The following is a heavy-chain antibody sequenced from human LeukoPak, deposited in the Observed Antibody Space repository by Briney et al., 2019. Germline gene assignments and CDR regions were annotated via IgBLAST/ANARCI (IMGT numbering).Heavy chain of an antibody. J-gene: IGHJ4*02. Sequence: GGSLRLSCAASGFTFDDYGMSWVRQAPGKGLEWVSGINWNGGSTGYADSVKGRFTISRDNAKNSLYLQMNSLGAEDTALYHCARGNYYGSSGYDYWGQGTLVTVSS. V-gene: IGHV3-20*01. CDR2: INWNGGST. CDR3: ARGNYYGSSGYDY. CDR1: GFTFDDYG. D-gene: IGHD3-22*01.